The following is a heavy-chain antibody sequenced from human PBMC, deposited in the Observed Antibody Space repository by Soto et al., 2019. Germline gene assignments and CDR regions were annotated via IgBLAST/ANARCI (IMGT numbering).Heavy chain of an antibody. CDR3: AKVQQQLGYFDY. Sequence: GSLRLSCAACGFTFSSYAMSWVRQAPGKGLEWVSAISGSGGSTYYADSVKGRFTISRDNSKNTLYLQMNSLRAEDTAVYYCAKVQQQLGYFDYWGQGTLVTVSS. J-gene: IGHJ4*02. CDR2: ISGSGGST. V-gene: IGHV3-23*01. CDR1: GFTFSSYA. D-gene: IGHD6-13*01.